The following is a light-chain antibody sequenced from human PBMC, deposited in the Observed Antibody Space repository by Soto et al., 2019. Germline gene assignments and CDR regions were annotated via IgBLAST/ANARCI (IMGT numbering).Light chain of an antibody. J-gene: IGLJ3*02. Sequence: QSALTQPASVSGSPGQSITISCTGTSSDVGGYNYLSWYQQHPGKAPKVMIYEVSNRPSGVSNRFSGSKSGNTASLTISGLQAEDKADYFCSSYTTSGTPVFGGGTKVTVL. V-gene: IGLV2-14*01. CDR1: SSDVGGYNY. CDR3: SSYTTSGTPV. CDR2: EVS.